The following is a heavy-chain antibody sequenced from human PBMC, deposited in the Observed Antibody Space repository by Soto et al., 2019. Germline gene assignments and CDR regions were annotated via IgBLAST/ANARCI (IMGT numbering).Heavy chain of an antibody. J-gene: IGHJ5*02. V-gene: IGHV3-64D*06. Sequence: PGGSLRLSCSASGFTFSSYAMHWVRQAPGKGLEYVSAISSNGGSTYYADSVKGRFTISRDNSKNTLYLQMSSLRAEDTAVYYCVKDRDFDWSPTTGDDWFDPWGQGALVTVSS. D-gene: IGHD3-9*01. CDR1: GFTFSSYA. CDR3: VKDRDFDWSPTTGDDWFDP. CDR2: ISSNGGST.